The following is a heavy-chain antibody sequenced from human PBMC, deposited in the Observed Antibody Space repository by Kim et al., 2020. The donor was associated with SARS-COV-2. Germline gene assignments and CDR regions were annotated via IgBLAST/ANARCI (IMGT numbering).Heavy chain of an antibody. Sequence: GGSLRLSCAASGFTFSSFAMHWVRQAPGKGLGWVAVISSDGSNKYYADSVKGRFTISRDNSKNTLYLQINSLRAEDTAVFYCARDPLNSSYMVTASYYFDYWGQGTLVTVSS. CDR1: GFTFSSFA. CDR3: ARDPLNSSYMVTASYYFDY. V-gene: IGHV3-30-3*01. D-gene: IGHD2-21*02. J-gene: IGHJ4*02. CDR2: ISSDGSNK.